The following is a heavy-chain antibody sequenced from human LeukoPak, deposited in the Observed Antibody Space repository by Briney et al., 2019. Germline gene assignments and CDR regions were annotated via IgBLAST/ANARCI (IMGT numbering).Heavy chain of an antibody. Sequence: ASVKVSCKASGSTFTDYYMHWVRQAPGQGLEWMGWINPNSGGTNFAQKFQGRVTMTRDTSISTAYMELNRLRSDDTAVYYCARDHAPRYYDSSGPTDYWGQGTLVTVSS. CDR1: GSTFTDYY. J-gene: IGHJ4*02. CDR3: ARDHAPRYYDSSGPTDY. V-gene: IGHV1-2*02. CDR2: INPNSGGT. D-gene: IGHD3-22*01.